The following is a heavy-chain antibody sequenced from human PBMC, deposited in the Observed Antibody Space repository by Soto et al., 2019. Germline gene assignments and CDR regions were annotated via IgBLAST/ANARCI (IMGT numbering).Heavy chain of an antibody. V-gene: IGHV3-23*01. D-gene: IGHD1-1*01. Sequence: GGSLRLSCAASGFTFSSFAMSWVRQAPGKGLEWVSTINKSGGSTYYADSVKGRFTISRDNSKNMLFLQINGLRAEDTAVYYCEKDTPTTGTTFDYGGRGTLVTVSS. CDR1: GFTFSSFA. CDR3: EKDTPTTGTTFDY. CDR2: INKSGGST. J-gene: IGHJ4*02.